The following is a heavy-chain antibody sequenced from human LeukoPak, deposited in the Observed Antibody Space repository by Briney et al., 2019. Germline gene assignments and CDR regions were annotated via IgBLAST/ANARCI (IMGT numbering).Heavy chain of an antibody. CDR3: ARGDDSSGYYGY. D-gene: IGHD3-22*01. CDR2: MNPNSGNT. Sequence: ASAEVSCKASGYTFTSYDINWVRQATGQGLEWMGWMNPNSGNTGYAQKFQGRVTMTRNTSISTAYVELSSLRSEDTAVYYCARGDDSSGYYGYWGQGTLVTVSS. J-gene: IGHJ4*02. CDR1: GYTFTSYD. V-gene: IGHV1-8*01.